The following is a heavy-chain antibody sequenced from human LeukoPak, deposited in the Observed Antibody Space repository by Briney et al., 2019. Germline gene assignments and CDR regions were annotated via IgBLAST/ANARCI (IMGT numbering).Heavy chain of an antibody. V-gene: IGHV1-69*04. CDR2: IIPILGIA. D-gene: IGHD3-3*01. J-gene: IGHJ6*02. CDR3: ARYRAYYDFWSGYAIDRGRYYYYGMDV. CDR1: GGTFSSYA. Sequence: ASVKVSCKASGGTFSSYAISWVRQAPGQGLEWMGRIIPILGIANYAQKFQGRVTITADKSTSTAYMELSSLRSEDTAVYYCARYRAYYDFWSGYAIDRGRYYYYGMDVWGQGTTVTVSS.